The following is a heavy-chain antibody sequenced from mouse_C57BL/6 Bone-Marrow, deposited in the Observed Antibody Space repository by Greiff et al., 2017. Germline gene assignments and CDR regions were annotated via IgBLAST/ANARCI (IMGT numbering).Heavy chain of an antibody. CDR3: TRVCYHAMDY. V-gene: IGHV1-15*01. CDR2: IDPETGGT. J-gene: IGHJ4*01. CDR1: GYTFTDYE. Sequence: QVQLMESGAELVRPGASVTLSCKASGYTFTDYEMHWVKQTPVNGLEWIGAIDPETGGTAYNQKFKGKAILTADKSSSTAYMDLRSLTSEDSAVYYCTRVCYHAMDYWGQGTSVTVSS.